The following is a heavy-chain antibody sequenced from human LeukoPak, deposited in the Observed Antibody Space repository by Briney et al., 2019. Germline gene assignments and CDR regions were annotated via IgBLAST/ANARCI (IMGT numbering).Heavy chain of an antibody. CDR1: GRSTSSQY. Sequence: PSPSPSLTCTASGRSTSSQYWSWIRHPARTRLEWLARLYTSGPTNSHPPLKRRAPLSIDMSTNPFSLKLSSLTAAAPAVYYFAPDRGHYGSSGYLFDYWGQGTLVTVSS. D-gene: IGHD3-22*01. CDR3: APDRGHYGSSGYLFDY. CDR2: LYTSGPT. J-gene: IGHJ4*02. V-gene: IGHV4-4*07.